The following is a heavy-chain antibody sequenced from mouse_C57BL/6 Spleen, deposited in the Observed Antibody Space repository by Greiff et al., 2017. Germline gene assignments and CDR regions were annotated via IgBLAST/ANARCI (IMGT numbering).Heavy chain of an antibody. CDR3: ARGGLRPYYFDY. D-gene: IGHD2-4*01. J-gene: IGHJ2*01. Sequence: VQLQQPGAELVKPGASVKLSCKASGYTFTSYWMHWVKQRPGQGLEWIGMIHPNSGSTNYNEKFKSKATLTVDKSSSTAYMQLSSLTSEDSAVYYCARGGLRPYYFDYWGQGTTLTVSS. V-gene: IGHV1-64*01. CDR1: GYTFTSYW. CDR2: IHPNSGST.